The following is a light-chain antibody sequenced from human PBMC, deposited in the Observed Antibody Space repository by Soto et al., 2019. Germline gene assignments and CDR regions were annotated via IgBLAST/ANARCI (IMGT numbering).Light chain of an antibody. Sequence: ESVLTQSPGTLSLSPGERATLSCRASQSVSSSYLAWYQQKPGQAPRLLIYGASSRATGIPGRFSGSGSGTDFTLTISRLEPEDFAVYYCQQYGRSPFTFGPGTKVDIK. J-gene: IGKJ3*01. V-gene: IGKV3-20*01. CDR2: GAS. CDR1: QSVSSSY. CDR3: QQYGRSPFT.